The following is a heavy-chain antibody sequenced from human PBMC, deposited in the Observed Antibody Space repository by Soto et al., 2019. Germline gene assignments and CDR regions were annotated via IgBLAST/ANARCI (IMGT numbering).Heavy chain of an antibody. CDR2: ISNDGSNI. V-gene: IGHV3-30*03. CDR1: GFTFSSYG. Sequence: PGGSLRLSCAASGFTFSSYGMHWVRQAPGKGLEWVAVISNDGSNIYYADSVKGRFTISRDNAKNTLYLQMNSLRAEDTAAYYCARLGGAFDIWGQGTMVTVSS. CDR3: ARLGGAFDI. J-gene: IGHJ3*02.